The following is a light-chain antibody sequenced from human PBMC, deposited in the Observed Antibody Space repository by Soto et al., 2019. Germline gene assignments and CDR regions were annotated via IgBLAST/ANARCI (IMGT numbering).Light chain of an antibody. Sequence: QSALTQPASVSGSPGQSITISCTGTSSDVGGYNYVSWYQQHPGKAPKLMIYEVNNRPSGVSNRFSGSKSGNTASLTISGLQAEDEADYYCSSYTSRGTRVFGTGTKLTVL. J-gene: IGLJ1*01. CDR3: SSYTSRGTRV. CDR1: SSDVGGYNY. V-gene: IGLV2-14*01. CDR2: EVN.